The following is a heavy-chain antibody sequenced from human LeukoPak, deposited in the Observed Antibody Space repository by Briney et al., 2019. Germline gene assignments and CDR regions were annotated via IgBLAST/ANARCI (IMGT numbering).Heavy chain of an antibody. Sequence: GGSLRLSCVASGFTFRTYAMSWVRQIPGKGLEWVSAISGSDTGTYYADSVKGRFTISRDNSKNTLYLQMNSLRAEDTAVYYCAKDSAYGDYVLGYWGQGTLVTVSS. CDR2: ISGSDTGT. J-gene: IGHJ4*02. CDR1: GFTFRTYA. V-gene: IGHV3-23*01. D-gene: IGHD4-17*01. CDR3: AKDSAYGDYVLGY.